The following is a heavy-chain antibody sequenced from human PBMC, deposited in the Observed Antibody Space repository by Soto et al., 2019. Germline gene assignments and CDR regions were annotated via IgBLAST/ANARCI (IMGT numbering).Heavy chain of an antibody. CDR1: GYSFTGYY. V-gene: IGHV1-2*02. CDR2: INPNSDGT. Sequence: QVQLVQSGAEVKKSGASVKVSCKASGYSFTGYYMHWVRQPPGQGPEWMGWINPNSDGTNYAQKFQGRVTMTRDTSISTVYMQMSSLRSDDTDMYYCARGITGTYYYGLDIWGQGTTVTVSS. D-gene: IGHD1-20*01. CDR3: ARGITGTYYYGLDI. J-gene: IGHJ6*02.